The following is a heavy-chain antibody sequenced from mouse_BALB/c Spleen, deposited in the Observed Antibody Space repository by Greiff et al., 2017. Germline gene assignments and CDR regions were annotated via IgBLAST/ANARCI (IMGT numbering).Heavy chain of an antibody. D-gene: IGHD2-14*01. CDR1: GYSITSDYA. CDR2: ISYSGST. V-gene: IGHV3-2*02. Sequence: EVHLVESGPGLVKPSQSLSLTCTVTGYSITSDYAWNWIRQFPGNKLEWMGYISYSGSTSYNPSLKSRISITRDTSKNQFFLQLNSVTTEDTATYYCAAYYRYLYYAMDYWGQGTSVTVSS. J-gene: IGHJ4*01. CDR3: AAYYRYLYYAMDY.